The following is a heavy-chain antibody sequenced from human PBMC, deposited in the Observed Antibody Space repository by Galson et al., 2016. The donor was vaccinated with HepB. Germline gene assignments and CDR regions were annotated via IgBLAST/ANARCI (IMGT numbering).Heavy chain of an antibody. CDR1: GGTFSNYA. CDR3: ARGPGHSRLEQRLMTHNFDY. V-gene: IGHV1-69*04. Sequence: SVKVSCKASGGTFSNYAVRWVRQAPGQGLEWMGRIIPILAFGNSGKKFQGRVMIIADKSTSSAQMELNSLRYEDTAVCCCARGPGHSRLEQRLMTHNFDYWGQGTLVTVSS. CDR2: IIPILAFG. J-gene: IGHJ4*02. D-gene: IGHD6-25*01.